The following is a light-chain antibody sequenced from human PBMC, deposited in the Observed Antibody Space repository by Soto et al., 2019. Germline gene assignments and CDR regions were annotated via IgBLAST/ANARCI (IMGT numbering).Light chain of an antibody. V-gene: IGKV1-5*03. CDR1: QSISSW. Sequence: DIQMTQSPSTLSASVGDRVTITCRASQSISSWLAWYQQKPGKAPKLLIYKASNLESGVPSRFSGSGSGTEFTLTISSLQPEDFATYYCQQLNGYLFTFGQGTRLEIK. CDR2: KAS. CDR3: QQLNGYLFT. J-gene: IGKJ5*01.